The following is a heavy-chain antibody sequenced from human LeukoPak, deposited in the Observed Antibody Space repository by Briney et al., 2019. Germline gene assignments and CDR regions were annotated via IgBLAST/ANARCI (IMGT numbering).Heavy chain of an antibody. CDR3: ARGGYDYVWGSYRPYYFDY. D-gene: IGHD3-16*02. V-gene: IGHV4-34*01. CDR1: GGSFSGYY. J-gene: IGHJ4*02. Sequence: KPSETLSLTCAVYGGSFSGYYWSWIRQPPGKGLEWIGEINHSGSTNYNPSLKSRVTISGDTSKNQFSLKLSSVTAADTAVYYCARGGYDYVWGSYRPYYFDYWGQGTLVTVSS. CDR2: INHSGST.